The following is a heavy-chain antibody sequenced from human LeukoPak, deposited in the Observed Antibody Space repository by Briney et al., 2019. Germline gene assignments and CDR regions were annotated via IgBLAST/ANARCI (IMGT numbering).Heavy chain of an antibody. CDR3: GRDESVSGPTTFDF. D-gene: IGHD6-19*01. CDR1: GFTFSDYW. Sequence: GGSLRLSCAASGFTFSDYWMHRVRQVPGKGLVWVSRINTDGRSTIYADSVKGRFTISRDNAKNTLYLQMNSLRGEDTGVYYCGRDESVSGPTTFDFWGQGTLVTVSS. CDR2: INTDGRST. V-gene: IGHV3-74*01. J-gene: IGHJ4*02.